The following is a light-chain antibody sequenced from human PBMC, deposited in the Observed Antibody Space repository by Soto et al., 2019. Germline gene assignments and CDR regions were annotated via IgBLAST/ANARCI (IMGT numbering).Light chain of an antibody. CDR3: QQYGSLPYT. V-gene: IGKV3-20*01. Sequence: EVVLTQSPGTLSLSPGERATLSCRASQSVTNNYFAWYKQKPGQAPRLLIYGASRRATGIPDRFSGSGSGTDFTLTISRLEPEDFAVYHCQQYGSLPYTFGQATKVDI. CDR2: GAS. CDR1: QSVTNNY. J-gene: IGKJ2*01.